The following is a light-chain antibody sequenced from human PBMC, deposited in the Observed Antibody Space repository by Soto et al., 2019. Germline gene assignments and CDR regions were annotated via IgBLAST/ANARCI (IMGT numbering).Light chain of an antibody. J-gene: IGLJ2*01. Sequence: QSALTQPASVSGSPGQSITISCTGTSSDVVGYNYVSWYQQHPGKAPKLMIYDVSNRPSGVSNRFSGSKSDNTASLTISGLQAEDEADYYCSSYTSSSTLYVVFGGGTKVTVL. CDR3: SSYTSSSTLYVV. CDR2: DVS. V-gene: IGLV2-14*01. CDR1: SSDVVGYNY.